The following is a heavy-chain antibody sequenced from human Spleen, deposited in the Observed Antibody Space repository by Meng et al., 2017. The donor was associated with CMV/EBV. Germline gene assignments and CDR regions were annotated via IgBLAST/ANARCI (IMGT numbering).Heavy chain of an antibody. V-gene: IGHV4-31*02. CDR3: ARTRYYYDNSGYSVPTTFDY. J-gene: IGHJ4*02. D-gene: IGHD3-22*01. Sequence: GGYYWSWIRQHPGKGLEWIGYIYYTGSTNYNPSLKSRVSISVDTSKNQFSLKLSSVTVADTAVYYCARTRYYYDNSGYSVPTTFDYWGQGTLVTVSS. CDR1: GGYY. CDR2: IYYTGST.